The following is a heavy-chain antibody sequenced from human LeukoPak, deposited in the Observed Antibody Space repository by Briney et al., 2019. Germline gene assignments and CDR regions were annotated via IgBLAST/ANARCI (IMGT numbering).Heavy chain of an antibody. CDR3: ARGGFCSSSSCYLNWLDP. CDR2: ISYDGSNK. J-gene: IGHJ5*02. CDR1: EFTFSSYA. Sequence: GRSLRLSCAASEFTFSSYAMHWVRQAPGKGLEWVAVISYDGSNKYYADSVKGRFTISRDNSKNTVYLQMSSLRREDTAVYFCARGGFCSSSSCYLNWLDPWGQGTLVTVSS. V-gene: IGHV3-30-3*01. D-gene: IGHD2-2*01.